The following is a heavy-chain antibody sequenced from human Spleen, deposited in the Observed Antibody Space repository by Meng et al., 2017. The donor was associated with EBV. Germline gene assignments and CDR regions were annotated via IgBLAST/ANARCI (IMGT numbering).Heavy chain of an antibody. CDR3: ARASSGDSDGFDY. V-gene: IGHV4-30-4*01. J-gene: IGHJ4*02. D-gene: IGHD5-18*01. CDR1: GGSISSGDYY. CDR2: IHYSGST. Sequence: VHREGSGPGLVKASQPLTLTCAVSGGSISSGDYYWSWIRQPPGKGLEWIGYIHYSGSTHYNSSLRSRITMSLDTSKNKLSLKLSSVTAADTAVYYCARASSGDSDGFDYWGQGTLVTVSS.